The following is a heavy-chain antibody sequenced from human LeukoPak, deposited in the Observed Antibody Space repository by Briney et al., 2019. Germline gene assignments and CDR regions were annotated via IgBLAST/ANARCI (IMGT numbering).Heavy chain of an antibody. CDR1: GDSISSGDYS. Sequence: SQTLSLTCAVSGDSISSGDYSWSWIREPSGKGLEWIGYIFHSGSSYYNPSLKSRVTISVDRSKNQFSLRLTSVTAADTAVYYCARELWFVNAPGSWFDPWGQGTLVTVSS. J-gene: IGHJ5*02. CDR2: IFHSGSS. CDR3: ARELWFVNAPGSWFDP. V-gene: IGHV4-30-2*01. D-gene: IGHD3-10*01.